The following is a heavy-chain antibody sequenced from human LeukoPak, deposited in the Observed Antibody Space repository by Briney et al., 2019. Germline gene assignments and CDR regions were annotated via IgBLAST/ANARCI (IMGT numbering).Heavy chain of an antibody. CDR1: GFTFSSYA. CDR3: AKDRAQQLVLDF. CDR2: IIGSGSST. V-gene: IGHV3-23*01. Sequence: TGGPLRLSCAASGFTFSSYAMSWVRQAPGKGLEWVSAIIGSGSSTYYADSVKGRFTISRDNSKNTLFLQMNSLRAEDTAVYYCAKDRAQQLVLDFWGQGTLVTVSS. J-gene: IGHJ4*02. D-gene: IGHD6-13*01.